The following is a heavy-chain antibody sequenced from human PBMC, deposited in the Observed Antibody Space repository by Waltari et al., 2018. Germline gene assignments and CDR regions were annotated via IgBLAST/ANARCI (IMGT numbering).Heavy chain of an antibody. J-gene: IGHJ6*03. CDR2: IYYSGST. CDR3: AREEYSSSSGEYYYYYYMDV. Sequence: QVQLQESGPGLVKPSETLSLTCTVSGGSISSHYWSWIRQPPGKGLEWIGYIYYSGSTNDNPSRKSRVTISVDTSKNQFSLKLSSVTAADTAVYYCAREEYSSSSGEYYYYYYMDVWGKGTTVTVSS. D-gene: IGHD6-6*01. V-gene: IGHV4-59*11. CDR1: GGSISSHY.